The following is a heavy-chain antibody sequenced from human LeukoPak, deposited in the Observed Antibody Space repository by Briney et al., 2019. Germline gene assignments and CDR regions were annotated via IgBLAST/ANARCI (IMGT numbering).Heavy chain of an antibody. CDR2: FSGSGGST. CDR3: AKELISSGYLMRSYYFDY. J-gene: IGHJ4*02. Sequence: GGSLRLSCAASGFTFSSYAMSWVRQAPGKGLEWVSAFSGSGGSTYYADSVKGRFTISRDNSKNTLYLQMNSLRAEDTAVYYCAKELISSGYLMRSYYFDYWGQGTLVTVSS. D-gene: IGHD3-22*01. V-gene: IGHV3-23*01. CDR1: GFTFSSYA.